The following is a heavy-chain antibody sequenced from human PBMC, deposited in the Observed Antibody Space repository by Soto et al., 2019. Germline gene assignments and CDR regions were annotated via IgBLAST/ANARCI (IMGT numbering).Heavy chain of an antibody. Sequence: QVQLVESGGGVVQHGRSLRLSCAASGFTFSSYGMHWVRQAPGKGLEWVAVISYDGSNKYYADSVKGRFTISRDNSKNTLYLKMNSLIDEEKAVDYFVKFPTSNDYGDQNDYWGQVTLVSVSS. CDR1: GFTFSSYG. CDR3: VKFPTSNDYGDQNDY. D-gene: IGHD4-17*01. V-gene: IGHV3-30*18. J-gene: IGHJ4*02. CDR2: ISYDGSNK.